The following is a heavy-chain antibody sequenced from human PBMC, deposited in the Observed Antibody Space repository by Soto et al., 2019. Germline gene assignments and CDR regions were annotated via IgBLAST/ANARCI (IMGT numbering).Heavy chain of an antibody. J-gene: IGHJ6*02. V-gene: IGHV1-3*01. CDR2: INAGNGNT. CDR3: ARVRTGGDHYYYYYGMDV. CDR1: GYTFTSYA. D-gene: IGHD2-21*02. Sequence: ASVKVSCKASGYTFTSYAMHWVRQAPGQRLEWMGWINAGNGNTKNSQKFQGRVTITRDTSASTAYMELSSLRSEDTAVYYCARVRTGGDHYYYYYGMDVWGQGTTVTVSS.